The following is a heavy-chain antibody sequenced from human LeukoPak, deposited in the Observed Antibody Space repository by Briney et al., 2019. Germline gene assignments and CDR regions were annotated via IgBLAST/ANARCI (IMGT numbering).Heavy chain of an antibody. Sequence: ASVKVSCKASGYIFTDYYMHWVRQAPGQGLEWMGWINGNSGGTKYAQKFQGRVTMTRDTSISTAYMELSRLRSDDTAVYYCAREGYYDSSGYPHVFDYWGQGTLVTVSS. J-gene: IGHJ4*02. D-gene: IGHD3-22*01. CDR1: GYIFTDYY. CDR3: AREGYYDSSGYPHVFDY. CDR2: INGNSGGT. V-gene: IGHV1-2*02.